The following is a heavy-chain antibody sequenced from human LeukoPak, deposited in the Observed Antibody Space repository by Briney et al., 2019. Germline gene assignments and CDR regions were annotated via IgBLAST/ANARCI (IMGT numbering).Heavy chain of an antibody. CDR1: GFTFSSYA. D-gene: IGHD3-10*01. CDR2: ISGSGGST. CDR3: AKSKVRGVIIRYYFDY. V-gene: IGHV3-23*01. Sequence: GGPLRLSCAASGFTFSSYAMSWVRQAPGKGLEWVSAISGSGGSTYYAGSVKGRFTISRDNSKNTLYLQMNSLRAEDTAVYYCAKSKVRGVIIRYYFDYWGQGTLVTVSS. J-gene: IGHJ4*02.